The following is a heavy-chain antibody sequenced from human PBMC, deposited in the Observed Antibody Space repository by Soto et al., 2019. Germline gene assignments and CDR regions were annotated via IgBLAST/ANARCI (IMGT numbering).Heavy chain of an antibody. CDR1: GVTFSNYA. CDR2: ISSSGGST. J-gene: IGHJ5*02. CDR3: AKFYGGDSDHTYTLDP. V-gene: IGHV3-23*01. D-gene: IGHD2-21*02. Sequence: GGSLRLSCAASGVTFSNYAMSWVRQAPGRGLEWVSAISSSGGSTYYADSVKGRFTISRDNSKNTLYLQMNSLRAEDTAVYYCAKFYGGDSDHTYTLDPWGQGTLLTVSS.